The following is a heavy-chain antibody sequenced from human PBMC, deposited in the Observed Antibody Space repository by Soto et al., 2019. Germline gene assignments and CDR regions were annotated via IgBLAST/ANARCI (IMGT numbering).Heavy chain of an antibody. Sequence: PVGSLGLSCASSEFTFSSFAMTCVRHPQGKWLEWVSIISSSGDGTYYADSVKGRFTISRDNSRNTMILQMHSLRADDTAVYYCSNNADFSSGGMEVWGQGTAVIVSS. CDR2: ISSSGDGT. J-gene: IGHJ6*01. D-gene: IGHD3-3*01. V-gene: IGHV3-23*01. CDR1: EFTFSSFA. CDR3: SNNADFSSGGMEV.